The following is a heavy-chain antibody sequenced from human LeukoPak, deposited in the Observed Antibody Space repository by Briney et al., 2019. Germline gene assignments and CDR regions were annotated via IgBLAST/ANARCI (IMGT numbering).Heavy chain of an antibody. CDR2: IYYSGST. CDR1: GGSISSYY. J-gene: IGHJ6*02. D-gene: IGHD3-3*01. CDR3: ARAEYDFWSGYSNYYYYGMDV. V-gene: IGHV4-59*01. Sequence: PSETLSLTCTVSGGSISSYYWSWIRQPPGKGLEWIGYIYYSGSTNYNPSLKSRVTISVDTSKNQFSLKLSSVTAADTAVYYCARAEYDFWSGYSNYYYYGMDVWGQGTTVTVSS.